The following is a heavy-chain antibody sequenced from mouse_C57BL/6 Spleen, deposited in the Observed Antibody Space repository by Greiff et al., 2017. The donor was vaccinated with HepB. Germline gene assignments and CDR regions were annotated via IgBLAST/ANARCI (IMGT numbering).Heavy chain of an antibody. CDR2: IDPSDSET. J-gene: IGHJ2*01. CDR1: GYTFTSYW. D-gene: IGHD4-1*01. CDR3: AREGTGTGGLDY. V-gene: IGHV1-52*01. Sequence: VQLQQSGAELVRPGSSVKLSCKASGYTFTSYWMHWVKQRPIQGLEWIGNIDPSDSETHYNQKFKDKATLTVDKSSSTAYMQLSSLTSEDSAVYYCAREGTGTGGLDYWGQGTTLTVSS.